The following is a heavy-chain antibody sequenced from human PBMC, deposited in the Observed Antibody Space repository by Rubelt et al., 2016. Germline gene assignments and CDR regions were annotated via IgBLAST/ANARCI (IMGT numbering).Heavy chain of an antibody. CDR2: IYYSGST. V-gene: IGHV4-39*01. CDR1: GGSISSSSYY. CDR3: AAHSSSWPGACDI. J-gene: IGHJ3*02. D-gene: IGHD6-13*01. Sequence: QLQLQESGPGLVKPSETLSLTCTVSGGSISSSSYYWGWIRQPPGKGLEWIGSIYYSGSTYYNPSLKGRGPLSVATSKNPVVLKLSYVTDADTAVYYCAAHSSSWPGACDIWGQGQWSPSLQ.